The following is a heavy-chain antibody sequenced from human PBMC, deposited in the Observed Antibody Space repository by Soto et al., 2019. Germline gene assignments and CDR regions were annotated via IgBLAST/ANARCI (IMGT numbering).Heavy chain of an antibody. CDR2: IYYSGST. J-gene: IGHJ4*02. CDR3: ARAKGAIWFVELLPPIYFDY. V-gene: IGHV4-31*03. D-gene: IGHD3-10*01. CDR1: GGSISSGGYY. Sequence: QVQLQESGPGLVKPSQTLSLTCTVSGGSISSGGYYWSWIRQHPGKGLEWIGYIYYSGSTYYNPSLKSRVTISVDTSKNQFSLKLSSVTAADTAVYYCARAKGAIWFVELLPPIYFDYWGQGTLVTVSS.